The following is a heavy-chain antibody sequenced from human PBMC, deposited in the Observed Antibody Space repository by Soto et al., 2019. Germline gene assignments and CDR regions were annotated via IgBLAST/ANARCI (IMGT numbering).Heavy chain of an antibody. Sequence: QVPLVQSGAEVKKPGASVKVSCKASGYTFTSYGISWVRQAPGQGLEWMGWISAYNGNTNYAQKLQGRVTMTTDTSTSTAYMELRSLRSDDTAVYYCARGTYYYDSSGYSMYYFDYWGQGTLVTVSS. J-gene: IGHJ4*02. CDR1: GYTFTSYG. CDR2: ISAYNGNT. V-gene: IGHV1-18*01. CDR3: ARGTYYYDSSGYSMYYFDY. D-gene: IGHD3-22*01.